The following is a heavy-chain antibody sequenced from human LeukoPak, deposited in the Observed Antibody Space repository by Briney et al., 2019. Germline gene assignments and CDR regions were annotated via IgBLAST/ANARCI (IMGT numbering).Heavy chain of an antibody. J-gene: IGHJ4*02. CDR3: TTDLLRDGYNYDY. D-gene: IGHD5-24*01. CDR2: TKSKTDGGTT. CDR1: GITFSNAW. Sequence: GGSLRLSCAASGITFSNAWMSWVRQAPGKGLEWVGRTKSKTDGGTTDYAAPVKGRFTISRDDSKNTLYLQMNSLKTEDTAVYYCTTDLLRDGYNYDYGGQGTLVTVSS. V-gene: IGHV3-15*01.